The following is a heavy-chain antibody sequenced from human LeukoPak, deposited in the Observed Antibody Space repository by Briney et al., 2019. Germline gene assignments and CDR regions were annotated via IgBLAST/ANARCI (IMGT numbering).Heavy chain of an antibody. J-gene: IGHJ6*03. D-gene: IGHD1-26*01. CDR1: GFTFSNYN. Sequence: GGSPRLSCADSGFTFSNYNMNWVRQAPGKAMEWVSSITSSGTYTSYADSVKGRFTISRDNAKNSLYLQMDSLGPEDTAVYYCARDPYSGNYETYYYYYMDVWGKGTTVTISS. CDR3: ARDPYSGNYETYYYYYMDV. CDR2: ITSSGTYT. V-gene: IGHV3-21*01.